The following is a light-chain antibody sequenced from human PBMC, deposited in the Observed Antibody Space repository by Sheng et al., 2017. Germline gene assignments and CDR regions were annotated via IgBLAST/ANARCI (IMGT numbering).Light chain of an antibody. CDR1: QSISDW. J-gene: IGKJ4*01. Sequence: DIQMTQSPSTLSASVGDRVTITCRASQSISDWLAWYQQKPGKAPKLLIYKTSNLESGVPSRFSGSGSGTEFTLTISSLQPDDFATYYCQQYNTLITFAGGTKVEIK. CDR2: KTS. CDR3: QQYNTLIT. V-gene: IGKV1-5*03.